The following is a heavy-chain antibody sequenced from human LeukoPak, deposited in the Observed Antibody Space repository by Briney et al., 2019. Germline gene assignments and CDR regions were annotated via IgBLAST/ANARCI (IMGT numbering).Heavy chain of an antibody. CDR2: ISSNGGST. D-gene: IGHD2-2*01. J-gene: IGHJ4*02. V-gene: IGHV3-64*01. Sequence: GGSLRLSCAASGFTFSSYAMHWVRQAPGKGLEYVSAISSNGGSTYYANSVEGRFTISRDNSKNTLYLQMGSLRAEDMAVYYCARGYCSSTSCLADWGQGTLVTVSS. CDR1: GFTFSSYA. CDR3: ARGYCSSTSCLAD.